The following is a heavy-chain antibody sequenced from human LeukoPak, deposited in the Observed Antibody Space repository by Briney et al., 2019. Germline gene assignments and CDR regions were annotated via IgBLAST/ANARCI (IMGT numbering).Heavy chain of an antibody. V-gene: IGHV3-30-3*01. CDR3: ARDSRQGPIWSDAFDI. J-gene: IGHJ3*02. CDR2: ISYDGSNK. CDR1: GFTFSSYA. D-gene: IGHD2-21*01. Sequence: GGSLRLSCAASGFTFSSYAMHWVRQAPGKGLEWVAVISYDGSNKYYADSVKGRFTISRDNSKNTLYLQMNSLRAEDTAVYYCARDSRQGPIWSDAFDIWGQGTMVTVSS.